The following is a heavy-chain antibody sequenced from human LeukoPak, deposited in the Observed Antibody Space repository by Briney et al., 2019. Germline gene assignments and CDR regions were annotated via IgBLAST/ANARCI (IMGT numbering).Heavy chain of an antibody. D-gene: IGHD3-3*01. CDR3: ARGLLYYDFWSGYLASYFDY. J-gene: IGHJ4*02. V-gene: IGHV4-34*01. CDR2: INHSGST. CDR1: GGSFSGYY. Sequence: SETLSLTCAVYGGSFSGYYWSWIRQPPGKGLEWIGEINHSGSTNYNPSLKSRVTISVDTSKNQFSLKLSSVTAADTAVYYCARGLLYYDFWSGYLASYFDYWGQGTLVTASS.